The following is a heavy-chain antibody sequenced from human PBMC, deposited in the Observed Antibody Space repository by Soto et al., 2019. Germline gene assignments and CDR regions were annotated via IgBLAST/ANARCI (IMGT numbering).Heavy chain of an antibody. J-gene: IGHJ6*02. CDR2: ISGSGGST. V-gene: IGHV3-23*01. CDR1: GFTFSSYA. D-gene: IGHD3-3*01. Sequence: WWSLRLSCSASGFTFSSYAMSWFRQAPGKGLEWVSAISGSGGSTYYADSVKGRFTISRDNSKNTLYLQMNSLRAEDTAVYYCAKDKRSITIFGVVNYGMDVWGQGTTVTSP. CDR3: AKDKRSITIFGVVNYGMDV.